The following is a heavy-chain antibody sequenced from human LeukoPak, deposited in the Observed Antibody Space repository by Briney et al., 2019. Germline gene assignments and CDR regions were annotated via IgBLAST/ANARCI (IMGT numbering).Heavy chain of an antibody. V-gene: IGHV4-39*07. CDR3: EKVDRRIVGGTARSDFDD. CDR1: GGSISSSSYY. CDR2: IYYSGSN. J-gene: IGHJ4*02. D-gene: IGHD1-26*01. Sequence: SETLSLTCTVSGGSISSSSYYWVWMRQPPGKGLEWIGNIYYSGSNYSNPSLKSRVTISVDTVKNSCSLRLGSVTAADTAVYYGEKVDRRIVGGTARSDFDDWGQGTLVTVSS.